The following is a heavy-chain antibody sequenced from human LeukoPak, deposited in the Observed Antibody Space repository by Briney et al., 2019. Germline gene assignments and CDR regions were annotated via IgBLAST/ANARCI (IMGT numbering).Heavy chain of an antibody. D-gene: IGHD2-2*01. CDR1: GFTVSSNY. V-gene: IGHV3-53*01. J-gene: IGHJ3*02. CDR2: IYSGGST. Sequence: GGSLRLSCAASGFTVSSNYMSWVRQAPGKGLEWVSVIYSGGSTYYADSVKGRFTISRDNSKNTLYLQMNSLRAEDTAVYYCAIGYCSSTSCYGDAFDIWGQGTMVTVSS. CDR3: AIGYCSSTSCYGDAFDI.